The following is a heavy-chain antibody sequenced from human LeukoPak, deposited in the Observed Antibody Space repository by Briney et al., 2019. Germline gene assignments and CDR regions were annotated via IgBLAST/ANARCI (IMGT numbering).Heavy chain of an antibody. Sequence: GSLRLSCAASGFSLSSYMLNWVRQPPGKGLEWIGSFYYSGITYYNPSLKSRVTISADTSKNQFSLKLSSVTAADTAVYYCARRPGYWGQGTLVTVSS. J-gene: IGHJ4*02. CDR3: ARRPGY. V-gene: IGHV4-39*01. D-gene: IGHD6-13*01. CDR1: GFSLSSYM. CDR2: FYYSGIT.